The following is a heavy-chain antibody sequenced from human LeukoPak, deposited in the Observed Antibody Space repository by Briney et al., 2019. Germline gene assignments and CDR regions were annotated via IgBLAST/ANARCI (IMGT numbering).Heavy chain of an antibody. CDR3: ARISHYYDSSGHPVYFDQ. V-gene: IGHV4-38-2*02. CDR1: GYSISSGYY. Sequence: SETLSLTCTVSGYSISSGYYWGWIRQPPGQGLEWIGSIYHSGNTYYNPSLKSRATISVDTSKNQFSLKLSSVTAADTAVYYCARISHYYDSSGHPVYFDQWGQGTLVTVSS. J-gene: IGHJ4*02. CDR2: IYHSGNT. D-gene: IGHD3-22*01.